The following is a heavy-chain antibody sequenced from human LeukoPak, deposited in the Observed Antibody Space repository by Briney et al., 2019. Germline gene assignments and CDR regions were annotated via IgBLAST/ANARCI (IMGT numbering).Heavy chain of an antibody. D-gene: IGHD1-26*01. CDR3: ARDSGSYHDFDY. Sequence: SETLSLTCAVSGGSITSNNWWSWVRQPPGKGLEWIGYIYYSGSTYYNPSLKSRVTISVDTSKNQFSLKLSSVTAADTAVYYCARDSGSYHDFDYWGQGTLVTVSS. V-gene: IGHV4-30-4*01. J-gene: IGHJ4*02. CDR1: GGSITSNNW. CDR2: IYYSGST.